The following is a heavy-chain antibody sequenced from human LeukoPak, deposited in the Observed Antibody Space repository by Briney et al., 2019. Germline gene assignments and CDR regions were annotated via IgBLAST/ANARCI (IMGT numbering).Heavy chain of an antibody. D-gene: IGHD6-13*01. J-gene: IGHJ5*02. Sequence: GGSPRLSCAASGFTFSSYAMHWVRQAPGKGLEWVAVISYDGSNKYYADSVKGRFTISRDNSKNTLYLQMNSLRADDTAVYYCARSNIAAAGKDNNWFDPWGQGTLVTVSS. CDR2: ISYDGSNK. CDR3: ARSNIAAAGKDNNWFDP. V-gene: IGHV3-30*04. CDR1: GFTFSSYA.